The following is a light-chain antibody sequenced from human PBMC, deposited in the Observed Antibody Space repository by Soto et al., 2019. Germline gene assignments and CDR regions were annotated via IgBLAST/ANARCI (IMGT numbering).Light chain of an antibody. Sequence: DIQMTQSPSTLSASVGDRVTITCRASQSISSWLAWYQQKPGKAPNLLIYDASALESGVPSRFSGSGSGTEFSHTISSLQTDDFAAYYCQQYNSYSQTFGQGTKVEIK. V-gene: IGKV1-5*01. CDR1: QSISSW. J-gene: IGKJ1*01. CDR2: DAS. CDR3: QQYNSYSQT.